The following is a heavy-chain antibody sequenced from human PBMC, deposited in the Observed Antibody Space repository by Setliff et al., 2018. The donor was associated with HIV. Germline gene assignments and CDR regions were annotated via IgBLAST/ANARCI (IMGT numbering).Heavy chain of an antibody. CDR1: GTSFSHNYY. Sequence: PSETLSLTCAVYGTSFSHNYYWGWIRQSPGKGLEWIASIRSSGDTYYNPSLQSRVIISVDTSNNQISLKLTSVTAADTAVYYCTIPASSLAPNWGRGTQVTVSS. V-gene: IGHV4-39*01. CDR2: IRSSGDT. CDR3: TIPASSLAPN. J-gene: IGHJ4*02.